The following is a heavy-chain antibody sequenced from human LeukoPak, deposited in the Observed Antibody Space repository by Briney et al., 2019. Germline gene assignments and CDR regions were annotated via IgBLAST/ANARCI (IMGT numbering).Heavy chain of an antibody. CDR1: GLTFSSYG. V-gene: IGHV3-33*06. CDR3: AKGVVDWIYDYYGMDV. J-gene: IGHJ6*02. CDR2: IWYDGSNK. D-gene: IGHD1-1*01. Sequence: PGGSLRLSCAASGLTFSSYGTHWVRQAPGKGLEWVAVIWYDGSNKYYADSVKGRFTISRDNSKNTLYLQMNSLRAEDTAVYYCAKGVVDWIYDYYGMDVWGQGTTVTVSS.